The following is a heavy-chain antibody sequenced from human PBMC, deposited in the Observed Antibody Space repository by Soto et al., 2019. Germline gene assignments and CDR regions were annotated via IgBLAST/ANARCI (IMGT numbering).Heavy chain of an antibody. CDR3: AGPEVGATAYGMDV. Sequence: GASVKVSCKASGGTFSGYAISWVRQAPGQGLEWMGGIIPIFGTANYAQKFQGRVTITADKSTSTAYMELSSLRSEDTAVYYCAGPEVGATAYGMDVWGQGTTVTVSS. J-gene: IGHJ6*02. V-gene: IGHV1-69*06. CDR1: GGTFSGYA. CDR2: IIPIFGTA. D-gene: IGHD1-26*01.